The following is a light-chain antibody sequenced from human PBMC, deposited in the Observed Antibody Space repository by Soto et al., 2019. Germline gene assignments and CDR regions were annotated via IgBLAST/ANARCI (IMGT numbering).Light chain of an antibody. V-gene: IGKV3-20*01. CDR2: GAS. CDR3: QQYGSSPIT. J-gene: IGKJ5*01. Sequence: EIVLTQSPGTLSLSPGERATLSCRASQSVSSSYLAWYQQKSGQAPRLLIYGASSRATGIPDRFSGSGSGTDFTLTISRLDPEDFAAYYCQQYGSSPITFGQGTRLEIK. CDR1: QSVSSSY.